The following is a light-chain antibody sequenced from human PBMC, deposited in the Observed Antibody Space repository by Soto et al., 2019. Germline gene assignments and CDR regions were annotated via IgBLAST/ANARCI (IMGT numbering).Light chain of an antibody. J-gene: IGKJ1*01. CDR3: QQCGSLPGT. CDR1: QSVNGNY. Sequence: ETVLTQSPGTLSLSPGERATLSCRASQSVNGNYLAWYQQKPGQAPRLLIYGTSGRATGIPDRFSGSGSGTDFTLTISRLEPEDFAVYYCQQCGSLPGTFGQGTKVDIK. CDR2: GTS. V-gene: IGKV3-20*01.